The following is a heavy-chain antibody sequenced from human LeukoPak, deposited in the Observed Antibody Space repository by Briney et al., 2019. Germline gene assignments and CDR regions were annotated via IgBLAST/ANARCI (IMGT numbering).Heavy chain of an antibody. J-gene: IGHJ4*02. D-gene: IGHD1-26*01. Sequence: GGSLRLSCAASGFTFSSYAMSWVRQAPGKGLEWVSAISANGGGTYYADSVKGRFTISRDNPKSTLYLQMNSLRAEDTAIYYCAKNPTSFYFDYWGQGSLVTVSS. CDR3: AKNPTSFYFDY. CDR1: GFTFSSYA. V-gene: IGHV3-23*01. CDR2: ISANGGGT.